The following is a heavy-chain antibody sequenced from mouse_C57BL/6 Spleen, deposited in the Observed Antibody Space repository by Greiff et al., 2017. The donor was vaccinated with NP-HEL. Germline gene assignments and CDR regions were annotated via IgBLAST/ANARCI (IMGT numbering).Heavy chain of an antibody. CDR3: ARRGLGAPYWYFDV. J-gene: IGHJ1*03. V-gene: IGHV1-81*01. Sequence: QVQLQQSGAELARPGASVKLSCKASGYTFTSYGISWVKQRTGQGLEWIGEIYPRSGNTYYNEKFKGKATLTADKSSSTAYMELRSLTSEYSAVYFCARRGLGAPYWYFDVWGTGTTVTVSS. D-gene: IGHD4-1*01. CDR1: GYTFTSYG. CDR2: IYPRSGNT.